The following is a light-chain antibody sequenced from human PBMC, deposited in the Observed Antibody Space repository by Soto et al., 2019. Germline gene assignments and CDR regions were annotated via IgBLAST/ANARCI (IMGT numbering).Light chain of an antibody. Sequence: QSALTQPRSVSGSPGQSVTISCTGTSSDVGGYNYVSWYQQHPGKAPKLMIYDVTKRPSGVPDRFSGSRSGNTASLTISGLQAEDDADYYCCSYAGIYARWVFGGGTKVTVL. V-gene: IGLV2-11*01. CDR1: SSDVGGYNY. CDR2: DVT. CDR3: CSYAGIYARWV. J-gene: IGLJ3*02.